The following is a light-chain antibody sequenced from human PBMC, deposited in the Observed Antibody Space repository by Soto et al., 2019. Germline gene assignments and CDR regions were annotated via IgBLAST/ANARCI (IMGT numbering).Light chain of an antibody. J-gene: IGKJ1*01. CDR1: QSISNF. Sequence: DIQMTQSPSSLSASVGDRVTISCRASQSISNFLNWYQHKPGQAPNVLIHAASSLRSGVPSRFSGSGSGTDFTLTISSLQPEDFATYYCQPSFSTPRTFGQGTKVEIK. CDR2: AAS. V-gene: IGKV1-39*01. CDR3: QPSFSTPRT.